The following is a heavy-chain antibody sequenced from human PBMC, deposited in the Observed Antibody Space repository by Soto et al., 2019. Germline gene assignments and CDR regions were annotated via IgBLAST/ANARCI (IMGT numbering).Heavy chain of an antibody. D-gene: IGHD2-15*01. CDR2: ISYDGSNK. CDR3: ARDRPRDIVVVVAAGDDAFDI. Sequence: QVQLVESGGGVVQPGRSLRLSCAASGFTFSSYAMHWVRQAPGKGLEWVAVISYDGSNKYYADSVKGRFTISRDNSKNTLYLQMNSLRAEDTAVYYCARDRPRDIVVVVAAGDDAFDIWGQGTMVTVSS. J-gene: IGHJ3*02. CDR1: GFTFSSYA. V-gene: IGHV3-30-3*01.